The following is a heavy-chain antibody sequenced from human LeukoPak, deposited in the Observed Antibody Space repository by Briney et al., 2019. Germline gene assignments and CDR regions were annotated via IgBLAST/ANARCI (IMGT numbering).Heavy chain of an antibody. D-gene: IGHD2-15*01. CDR3: ARGWVVATGGFDI. Sequence: PGGSLRLSCAASGFTFSSYAMSWVRQAPGKGLEWVSVLYSGGSTYYADSVKGRFTISRDNSKNTVYLQMNSLRAEDTAVYYCARGWVVATGGFDIWGHGTMVSVSS. V-gene: IGHV3-53*01. J-gene: IGHJ3*02. CDR1: GFTFSSYA. CDR2: LYSGGST.